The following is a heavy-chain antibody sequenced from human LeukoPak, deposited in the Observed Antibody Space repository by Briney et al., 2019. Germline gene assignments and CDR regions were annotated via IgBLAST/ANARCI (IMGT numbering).Heavy chain of an antibody. CDR1: GYSFTSYW. CDR2: IYPGDSDT. V-gene: IGHV5-51*01. CDR3: ARPRMNYYDSSGYYTDY. Sequence: GESLKISSKGSGYSFTSYWIGWVRQMPGKGLEWMGIIYPGDSDTRYSPSFQGQVTISADKSISTAYLQWSSLKASDTAMYYCARPRMNYYDSSGYYTDYWGQGTLVTVSS. D-gene: IGHD3-22*01. J-gene: IGHJ4*02.